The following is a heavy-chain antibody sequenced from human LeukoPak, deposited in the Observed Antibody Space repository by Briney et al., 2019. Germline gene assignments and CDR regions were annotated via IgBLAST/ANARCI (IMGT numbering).Heavy chain of an antibody. J-gene: IGHJ4*02. Sequence: SETLSLTCTVSGGSISSGDYYWNWIRQPPGKGLEWIGFIYYSGSTNYNPPLQSRLTILVDTSKNQFSLRLSSVTAADTAVYYCARAPIGSYYDILTGYYRAGAFDYWGQGTLVTVSS. CDR2: IYYSGST. CDR3: ARAPIGSYYDILTGYYRAGAFDY. V-gene: IGHV4-30-4*01. D-gene: IGHD3-9*01. CDR1: GGSISSGDYY.